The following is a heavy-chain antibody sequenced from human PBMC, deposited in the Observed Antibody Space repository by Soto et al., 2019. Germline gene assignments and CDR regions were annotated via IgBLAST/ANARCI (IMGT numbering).Heavy chain of an antibody. CDR3: VRNTGWDTPMVH. Sequence: EVRLVESGGGLVQPGGSLRVSCAASGFTVSSNYMSWVRQAPGKGLEWVSVIYSGGTTYYADSVKGRFTISRDNSRNTLYLQMNSLRAEDTAVYYCVRNTGWDTPMVHWGQGTLVTVSS. V-gene: IGHV3-66*01. D-gene: IGHD5-18*01. CDR2: IYSGGTT. J-gene: IGHJ4*02. CDR1: GFTVSSNY.